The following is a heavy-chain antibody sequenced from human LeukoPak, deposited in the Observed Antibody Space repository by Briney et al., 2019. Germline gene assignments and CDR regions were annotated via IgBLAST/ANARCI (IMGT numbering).Heavy chain of an antibody. CDR1: GYTFTSYD. CDR2: INPNSGNT. V-gene: IGHV1-8*01. D-gene: IGHD4-17*01. J-gene: IGHJ4*02. Sequence: ASVKVSCKASGYTFTSYDINWVRQATGQGLEWMGWINPNSGNTGYAQKFQGRVSLTRDTSISTAYIELSGLRSEDTAVYYCARSSDGDYYYYFDYWGQGTLVTVSS. CDR3: ARSSDGDYYYYFDY.